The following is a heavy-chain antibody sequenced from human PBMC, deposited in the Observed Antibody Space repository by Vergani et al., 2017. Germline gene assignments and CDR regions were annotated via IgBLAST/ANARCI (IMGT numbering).Heavy chain of an antibody. J-gene: IGHJ2*01. Sequence: QVQLVQSGAEVKKPGSSVQVSSKSSGGTFTSYATSWVRQAPGQGLEWMGRIIPIFGTANYAQKFQGRVTITADKSTSTAYMELSSLRSEDTAVYYCAGEGYSSSWLPYWYFDLWGRGTLVTVSS. CDR1: GGTFTSYA. D-gene: IGHD6-13*01. V-gene: IGHV1-69*14. CDR2: IIPIFGTA. CDR3: AGEGYSSSWLPYWYFDL.